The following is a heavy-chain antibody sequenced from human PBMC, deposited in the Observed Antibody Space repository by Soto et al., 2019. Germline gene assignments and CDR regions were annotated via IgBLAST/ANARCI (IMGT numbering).Heavy chain of an antibody. CDR2: ISAYHGNT. CDR3: ARVEDLSVTPWWYYGLDV. Sequence: ASVKVSCKASGYTFTSYGIRWVRRAPGQGLEWMGWISAYHGNTNYAQKLQVRVTMTTDTTTSTAYMELRSLRSDGTAVYYCARVEDLSVTPWWYYGLDVWGQGTTVPVSS. CDR1: GYTFTSYG. D-gene: IGHD4-17*01. J-gene: IGHJ6*02. V-gene: IGHV1-18*04.